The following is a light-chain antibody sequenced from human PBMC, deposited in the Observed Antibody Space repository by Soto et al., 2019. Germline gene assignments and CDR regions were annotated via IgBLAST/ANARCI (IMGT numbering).Light chain of an antibody. V-gene: IGKV1-27*01. CDR2: AAS. Sequence: DIRMTQSPSSLSASLGARATITCRASQGIGVYLAWFQQKPGKVPKLLIYAASALHSGVPSRFSGSGSGTDFTLTISSLQPEDFATYYCQKYNSAPLTFGGGTKVEIK. J-gene: IGKJ4*01. CDR3: QKYNSAPLT. CDR1: QGIGVY.